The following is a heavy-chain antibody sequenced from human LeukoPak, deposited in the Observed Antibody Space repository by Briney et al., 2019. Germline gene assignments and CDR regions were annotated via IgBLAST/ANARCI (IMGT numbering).Heavy chain of an antibody. CDR3: AASSGVTLGRF. V-gene: IGHV4-31*03. CDR2: IHYTGGT. CDR1: GASISSGSHY. D-gene: IGHD4/OR15-4a*01. J-gene: IGHJ4*02. Sequence: SETLSLTCTVSGASISSGSHYYNWIRQHPGKGLEWIGYIHYTGGTSYNPSLKSRVTMSMETSMNRLSLKLSSLTAADTAVYYCAASSGVTLGRFWGQGTLVTVSS.